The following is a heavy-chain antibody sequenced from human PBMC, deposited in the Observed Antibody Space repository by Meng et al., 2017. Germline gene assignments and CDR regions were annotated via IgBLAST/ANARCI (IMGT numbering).Heavy chain of an antibody. J-gene: IGHJ4*02. V-gene: IGHV3-48*03. CDR2: ISSSGSTI. CDR1: GFTFSSYE. D-gene: IGHD6-13*01. Sequence: LTCAASGFTFSSYEMNWVRQAPGKGLEWVSYISSSGSTIYYADSVKGRVTISRDNAKNSLYLQMNSLRAEDTAVYYCARDQELVPQTFDYWGQGTLVTVSS. CDR3: ARDQELVPQTFDY.